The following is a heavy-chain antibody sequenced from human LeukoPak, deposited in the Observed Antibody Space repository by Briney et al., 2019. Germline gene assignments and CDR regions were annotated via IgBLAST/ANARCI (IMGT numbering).Heavy chain of an antibody. CDR1: GFTFTNYP. CDR3: AKCLPRGSYPCYFDY. Sequence: GGSLRLSCAASGFTFTNYPLSWVRQAPGKGLEWVSTVSGGSGGTTYYADSVKGRFTISRDNSKNTVYLQMNSLRAEDTAVYYCAKCLPRGSYPCYFDYWGQGTLVTVSS. J-gene: IGHJ4*02. V-gene: IGHV3-23*01. D-gene: IGHD5/OR15-5a*01. CDR2: VSGGSGGTT.